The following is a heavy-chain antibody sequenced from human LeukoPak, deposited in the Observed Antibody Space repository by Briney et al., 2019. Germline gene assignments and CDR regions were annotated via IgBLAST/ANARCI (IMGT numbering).Heavy chain of an antibody. D-gene: IGHD2-2*02. CDR2: IYYSGST. J-gene: IGHJ6*03. CDR1: GGSISSYY. CDR3: ARIRDCSSTSCYTSRGHYMDV. Sequence: TSSETLSLTCTVSGGSISSYYWSWIRQPPGRGLEWIGYIYYSGSTYYNPSLKSRVTISVDTSKNQFSLKLSSVTAADTAVYYCARIRDCSSTSCYTSRGHYMDVWGKGTTVTVSS. V-gene: IGHV4-59*04.